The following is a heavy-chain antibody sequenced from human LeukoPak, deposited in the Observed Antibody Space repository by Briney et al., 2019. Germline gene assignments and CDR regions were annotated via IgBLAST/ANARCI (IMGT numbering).Heavy chain of an antibody. CDR2: ISGSGDST. D-gene: IGHD2-2*01. V-gene: IGHV3-23*01. J-gene: IGHJ4*02. CDR1: GFTFSSYA. CDR3: AKVLIIVVVPAATRAFDY. Sequence: GGSLRLSCAASGFTFSSYAMSWVRQAPGKGLEWVSAISGSGDSTYYADSVKGRFTISRDNSKKTLYLQMNSLRAEDTAVYYCAKVLIIVVVPAATRAFDYWGQGTLVTVSS.